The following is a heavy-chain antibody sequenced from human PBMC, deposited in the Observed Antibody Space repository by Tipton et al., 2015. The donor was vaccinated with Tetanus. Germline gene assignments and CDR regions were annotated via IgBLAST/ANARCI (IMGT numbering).Heavy chain of an antibody. CDR2: IYLGDSHA. Sequence: QSGAEVKKPGESLRISCQASGHNSASYWLSWVRQMPGRGLEWMGIIYLGDSHATYSPSFQGRVTISADQSINTAYLQWTSLKASDTAIYFCARLPKHYSASGSTWGQGTLVTVSS. J-gene: IGHJ1*01. CDR1: GHNSASYW. CDR3: ARLPKHYSASGST. D-gene: IGHD3-10*01. V-gene: IGHV5-51*01.